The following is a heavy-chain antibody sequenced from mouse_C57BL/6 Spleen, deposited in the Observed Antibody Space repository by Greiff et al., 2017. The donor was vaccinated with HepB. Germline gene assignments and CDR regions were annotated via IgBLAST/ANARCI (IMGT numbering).Heavy chain of an antibody. CDR1: GFTFSDYG. J-gene: IGHJ4*01. CDR2: ISSGSSTI. CDR3: ARRYYGSSGYYAMDY. V-gene: IGHV5-17*01. Sequence: EVQVVESGGGLVKPGGSLKLSCAASGFTFSDYGMHWVRQAPEKGLEWVAYISSGSSTIYYADTVKGRFTISRDNAKNTLFLQMTSLRSEDTAMYYCARRYYGSSGYYAMDYWGQGTSVTVSS. D-gene: IGHD1-1*01.